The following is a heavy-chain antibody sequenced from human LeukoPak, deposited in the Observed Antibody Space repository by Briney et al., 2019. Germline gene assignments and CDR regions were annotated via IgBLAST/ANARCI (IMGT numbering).Heavy chain of an antibody. CDR2: FDPEDGET. V-gene: IGHV1-24*01. CDR3: ATIYSGYDLGAFDI. D-gene: IGHD5-12*01. CDR1: GYTFTNYG. J-gene: IGHJ3*02. Sequence: ASVKVSCKTSGYTFTNYGISWVRQAPGQGLEWMGGFDPEDGETIYAQKFQGRVTMTEDTSTDTAYMELSSLRSEDTAVYYCATIYSGYDLGAFDIWGQGTMVTVSS.